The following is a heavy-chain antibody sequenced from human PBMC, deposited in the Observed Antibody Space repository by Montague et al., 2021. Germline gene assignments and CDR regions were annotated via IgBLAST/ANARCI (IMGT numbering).Heavy chain of an antibody. CDR1: GGSVSTGNYY. CDR2: IYCTGSS. V-gene: IGHV4-61*01. Sequence: SETLSLTCNVSGGSVSTGNYYWTWIRQPPGKELEWTGYIYCTGSSKYNPSLESRVTISISTSKKQFTLKLSSVTAADTAVYYCARGQWLVPYYLDSWGQGTLVTVSS. D-gene: IGHD6-19*01. CDR3: ARGQWLVPYYLDS. J-gene: IGHJ4*02.